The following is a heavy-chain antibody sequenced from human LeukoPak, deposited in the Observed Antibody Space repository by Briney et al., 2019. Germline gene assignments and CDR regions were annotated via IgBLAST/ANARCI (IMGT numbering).Heavy chain of an antibody. D-gene: IGHD1-14*01. CDR2: INGSGDKT. CDR1: GFTLSNYA. J-gene: IGHJ4*02. CDR3: AKPAKTDSADY. Sequence: GGSLRPSCAASGFTLSNYAMNWVRQAPGKGLEWVSSINGSGDKTYYADSVKGRFSISRDNSKNTLYLQMNSLRAEDTAVYYCAKPAKTDSADYWGQGTLVTVSS. V-gene: IGHV3-23*01.